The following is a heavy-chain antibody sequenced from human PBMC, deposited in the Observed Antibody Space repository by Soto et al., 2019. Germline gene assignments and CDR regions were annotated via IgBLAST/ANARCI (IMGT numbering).Heavy chain of an antibody. CDR2: IHHSGST. J-gene: IGHJ4*02. CDR1: GGSISNGDW. CDR3: ARDQGSHPGD. D-gene: IGHD6-13*01. V-gene: IGHV4-4*02. Sequence: QVHLQESGPGLVRPSGTVSLTCAVSGGSISNGDWWSWVRQPPGKGLEWIGEIHHSGSTNYNPSLKSRVTMSVVPSKNLFSLTLNSVTAADTAFYYCARDQGSHPGDWGQGTLVSVSS.